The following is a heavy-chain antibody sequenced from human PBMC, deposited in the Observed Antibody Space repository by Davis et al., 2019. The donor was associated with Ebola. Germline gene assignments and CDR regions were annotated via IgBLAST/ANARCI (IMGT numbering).Heavy chain of an antibody. V-gene: IGHV1-46*01. J-gene: IGHJ4*02. D-gene: IGHD3-10*01. CDR3: AKDYGSGSYSY. Sequence: ASVKVSCKASGYTFTSYYMHWVRQAPGQGLEWMGIINPSGGSTSYAQKFQGRVTMTRDTSTSTAYMELSSLRSEDTAVYYCAKDYGSGSYSYWGQGTLVTVSS. CDR1: GYTFTSYY. CDR2: INPSGGST.